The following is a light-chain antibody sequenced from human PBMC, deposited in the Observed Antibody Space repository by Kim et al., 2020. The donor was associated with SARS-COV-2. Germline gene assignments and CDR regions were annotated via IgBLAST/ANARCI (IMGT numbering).Light chain of an antibody. Sequence: VQVHCTRSSGSGLCTFARQRQQPEKGTGYWISLNSDGGHSKGKGDPDRFSGSSSGAEGYLYISSLQSEDEADYYCHSRSTGIHMGFGGGTKLTVL. CDR1: SGSGLCT. CDR3: HSRSTGIHMG. CDR2: LNSDGGH. V-gene: IGLV4-69*01. J-gene: IGLJ3*02.